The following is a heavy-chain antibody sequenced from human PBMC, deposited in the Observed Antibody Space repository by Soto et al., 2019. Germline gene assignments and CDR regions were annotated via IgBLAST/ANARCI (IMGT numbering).Heavy chain of an antibody. CDR3: ARSPVQITYGDYQQIDY. V-gene: IGHV1-69*02. CDR2: IIPILGIA. Sequence: SVKVSCKASGGTFSSYTISWVRQAPGQGLEWMGRIIPILGIANYAQKFQGRVTITADKSTSTAYMELSSLRSEDTAVYYCARSPVQITYGDYQQIDYWGQGTLVTLSS. D-gene: IGHD4-17*01. CDR1: GGTFSSYT. J-gene: IGHJ4*02.